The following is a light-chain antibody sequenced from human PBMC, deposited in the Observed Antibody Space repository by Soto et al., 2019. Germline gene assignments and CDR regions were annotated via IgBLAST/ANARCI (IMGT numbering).Light chain of an antibody. CDR3: QVWHSTKDHYV. V-gene: IGLV3-21*02. Sequence: SYGLSQPPSVSVAPGHTSKITCGGDNIGSKSVHWYHQKAGQSPVLVVFDDSDRPSGIPDRFSGSNSGNTATLTISRVEVGDEADYYCQVWHSTKDHYVFGTGTKVTVL. CDR1: NIGSKS. J-gene: IGLJ1*01. CDR2: DDS.